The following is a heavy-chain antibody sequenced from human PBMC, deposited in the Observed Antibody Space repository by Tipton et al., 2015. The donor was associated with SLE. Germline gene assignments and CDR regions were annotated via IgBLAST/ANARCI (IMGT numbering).Heavy chain of an antibody. CDR3: ARILRMDAFDI. J-gene: IGHJ3*02. V-gene: IGHV4-61*08. Sequence: TLSLTCTVSGGSISSGDYYWSWIRQPPGKGLEWIGYIYYSGSTNYNPSLKSRVTISVDTSKNQFSLKLSSVTAADTAVYYCARILRMDAFDIWGQGTMVTVSS. D-gene: IGHD3-9*01. CDR2: IYYSGST. CDR1: GGSISSGDYY.